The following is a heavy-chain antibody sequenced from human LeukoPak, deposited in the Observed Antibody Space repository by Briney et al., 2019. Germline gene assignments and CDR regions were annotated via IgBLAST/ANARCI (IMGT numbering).Heavy chain of an antibody. CDR1: GFTFSSYG. CDR2: ISSSSSYI. Sequence: GGSLRLSCAASGFTFSSYGMNWVRQAPGKGLEWVSSISSSSSYIYYADSVKGRFTISRDNAKNSLYLQMNSLRAEDTAVYYCARDEDYGDYRHFDYWGQGTLVTVSS. J-gene: IGHJ4*02. V-gene: IGHV3-21*01. D-gene: IGHD4-17*01. CDR3: ARDEDYGDYRHFDY.